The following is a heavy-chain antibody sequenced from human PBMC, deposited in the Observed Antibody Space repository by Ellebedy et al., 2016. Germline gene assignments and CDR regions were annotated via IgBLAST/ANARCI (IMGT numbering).Heavy chain of an antibody. D-gene: IGHD5-24*01. CDR3: AREVGGWLQVMDV. Sequence: SVKVSCXASGYTFTSYDINWVRQAPGQGLEWMGGIIPIFGTANYAQKFQGRVTITADESTSTAYMELSSLRAEDTAVYYCAREVGGWLQVMDVWGQGTTVTVSS. CDR1: GYTFTSYD. J-gene: IGHJ6*02. V-gene: IGHV1-69*13. CDR2: IIPIFGTA.